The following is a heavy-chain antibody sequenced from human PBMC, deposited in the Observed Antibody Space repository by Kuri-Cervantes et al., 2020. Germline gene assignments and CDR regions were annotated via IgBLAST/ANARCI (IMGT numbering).Heavy chain of an antibody. CDR3: ARAHIVVVTHDAFDI. Sequence: GESLKISCAASGFTFSGSAMHWVRQASGKGLEWVGRIRSKANSYATAYAASVKGRFTISRDDSKNTAYLQMNSLKTEDTAVYYCARAHIVVVTHDAFDIWGQGTMVTVSS. CDR1: GFTFSGSA. V-gene: IGHV3-73*01. D-gene: IGHD2-21*02. CDR2: IRSKANSYAT. J-gene: IGHJ3*02.